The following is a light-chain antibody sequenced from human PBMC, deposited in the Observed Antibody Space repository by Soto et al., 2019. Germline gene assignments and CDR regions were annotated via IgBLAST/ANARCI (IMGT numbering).Light chain of an antibody. CDR2: KDS. Sequence: SYELTQPPSVSVSPGQTARITCSGAALPKQYAYWYQQKPGQAPVLVIYKDSERPSGIPERFSGSSSGTTVTLTISGVQAEDEADYYCQSADSSGTLYVFGTWTKLTVL. CDR3: QSADSSGTLYV. J-gene: IGLJ1*01. CDR1: ALPKQY. V-gene: IGLV3-25*03.